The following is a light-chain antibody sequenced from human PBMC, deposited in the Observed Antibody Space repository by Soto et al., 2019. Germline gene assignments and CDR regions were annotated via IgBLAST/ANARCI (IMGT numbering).Light chain of an antibody. CDR1: QSVTSN. J-gene: IGKJ1*01. Sequence: EIVMTQSPASLSVSPGERATLSCRASQSVTSNLAWYQQKPGQAPRFLIYDASTRATGIPARFSGSGSGTEFTLTISSLQSEDFAVYYCHQRQSWPRTFGQGTKVDIK. CDR3: HQRQSWPRT. V-gene: IGKV3-15*01. CDR2: DAS.